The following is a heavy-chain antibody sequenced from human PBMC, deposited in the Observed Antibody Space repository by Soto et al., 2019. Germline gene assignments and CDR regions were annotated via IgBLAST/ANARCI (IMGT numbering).Heavy chain of an antibody. J-gene: IGHJ4*02. D-gene: IGHD3-22*01. Sequence: QVQLVQSGAEVKKPGSSVKVSCKSSGGTFSNFAINWVRQAPGQGLEWMGGIIPVFDTTNYAPNFQGRVTITADESTSTAYMVLSSLGSEDTAVYYCATPQYFDSSGPDYYFDYWGQGTLVTVSS. V-gene: IGHV1-69*01. CDR1: GGTFSNFA. CDR2: IIPVFDTT. CDR3: ATPQYFDSSGPDYYFDY.